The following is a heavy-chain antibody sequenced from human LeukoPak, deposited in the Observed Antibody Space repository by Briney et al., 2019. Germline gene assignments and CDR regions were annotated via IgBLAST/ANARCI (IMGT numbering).Heavy chain of an antibody. J-gene: IGHJ4*02. CDR3: AKFRTTWSYFDY. CDR2: IRYDGSNK. D-gene: IGHD4-11*01. CDR1: GFTFSSYG. V-gene: IGHV3-30*02. Sequence: PGGSLRLSCAASGFTFSSYGMHWVRQAPGKGLEWVAFIRYDGSNKCYADSVKGRFTISRDNSKNTLYLQMNSLRAEDTAVYYCAKFRTTWSYFDYWGQGTLVTVSS.